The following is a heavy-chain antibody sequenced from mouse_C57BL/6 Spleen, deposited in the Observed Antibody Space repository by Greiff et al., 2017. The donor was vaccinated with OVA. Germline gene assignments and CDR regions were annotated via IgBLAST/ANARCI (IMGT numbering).Heavy chain of an antibody. CDR2: ISRGGDYI. Sequence: EVKVEEPGEGLVKPGGSLKLSCAASGFTFSSYSMSWVRQTPEKRLEWVAYISRGGDYIYYADTVKGRFTISRDNARNTLYLQMSRLKSADTAMYYCTRDYGYYPYWYFDDWGTGTTVTVSS. V-gene: IGHV5-9-1*02. CDR1: GFTFSSYS. CDR3: TRDYGYYPYWYFDD. J-gene: IGHJ1*03. D-gene: IGHD2-3*01.